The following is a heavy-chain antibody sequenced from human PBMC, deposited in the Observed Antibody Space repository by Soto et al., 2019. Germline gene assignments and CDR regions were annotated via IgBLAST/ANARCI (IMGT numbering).Heavy chain of an antibody. Sequence: SETLSLTCTVSGGFFNSDTHSWSWIRQTAGKRREWIGCIYSGGSTTNPSLRSRVTMSVHTSKNQFSLKLRSVIVADTAVYHCARFVRSCSATTCSTRADVWGQGITVTVSS. J-gene: IGHJ6*02. CDR3: ARFVRSCSATTCSTRADV. CDR1: GGFFNSDTHS. V-gene: IGHV4-61*10. CDR2: IYSGGST. D-gene: IGHD2-2*01.